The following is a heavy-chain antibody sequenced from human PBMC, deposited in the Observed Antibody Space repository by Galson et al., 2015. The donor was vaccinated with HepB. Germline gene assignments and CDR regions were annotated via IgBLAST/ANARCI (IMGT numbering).Heavy chain of an antibody. Sequence: SVKVSCKASGGSFSSFGTNWVRQAPGQGPEWMGEIIPFFGTTNYAPKFQGRVTISADISTSTVYMEMSSLTSDDTAMYYCARPAAWGIFFHFWGQGTVVTVSS. CDR2: IIPFFGTT. J-gene: IGHJ4*02. CDR1: GGSFSSFG. CDR3: ARPAAWGIFFHF. D-gene: IGHD3-16*01. V-gene: IGHV1-69*06.